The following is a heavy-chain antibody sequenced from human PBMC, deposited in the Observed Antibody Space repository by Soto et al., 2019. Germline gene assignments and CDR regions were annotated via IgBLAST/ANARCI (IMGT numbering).Heavy chain of an antibody. CDR3: ADRGSYYGSGSYYFDY. Sequence: QITLKESGPTLVKPTQTLTLTCTFSGFSLSTSGVGVGWSRQPPGKALEWLALIYWYDDKRYTPSLKSRLTITKDTSKHQVVLTMTNMDPVDTATYYCADRGSYYGSGSYYFDYWGQGTLVTVSS. V-gene: IGHV2-5*01. CDR1: GFSLSTSGVG. J-gene: IGHJ4*02. CDR2: IYWYDDK. D-gene: IGHD3-10*01.